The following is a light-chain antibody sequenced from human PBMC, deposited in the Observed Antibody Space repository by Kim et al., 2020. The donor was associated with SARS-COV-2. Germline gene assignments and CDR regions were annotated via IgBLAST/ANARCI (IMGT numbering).Light chain of an antibody. Sequence: QSALTQPASVSGSPGQSITISCTGTSSDVGGYNYVSWYQQHPVKAPKLMIYDVSNRPSGVSNRFSGSKSGNTASLTISGLQAEDEADYYCSSYTSSSTLFGGGTQLTVL. CDR1: SSDVGGYNY. CDR2: DVS. CDR3: SSYTSSSTL. J-gene: IGLJ2*01. V-gene: IGLV2-14*03.